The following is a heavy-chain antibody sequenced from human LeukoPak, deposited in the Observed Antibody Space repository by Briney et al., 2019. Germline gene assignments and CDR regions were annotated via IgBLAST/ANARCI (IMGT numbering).Heavy chain of an antibody. V-gene: IGHV3-30*04. D-gene: IGHD2-2*02. CDR3: ARVVRPAAIMGYYYYGMDV. CDR1: GFTFSSFA. J-gene: IGHJ6*02. Sequence: GGSLRLSCAASGFTFSSFAMHWVRQAPGKGLEWVAVISLNGGDTNYAGSVKGRFTISRDNSKNTLYLQMNSLRAEDTAVYYCARVVRPAAIMGYYYYGMDVWGQGTTVTVSS. CDR2: ISLNGGDT.